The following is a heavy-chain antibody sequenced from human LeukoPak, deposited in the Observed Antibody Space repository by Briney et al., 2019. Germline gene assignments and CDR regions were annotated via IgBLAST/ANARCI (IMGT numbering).Heavy chain of an antibody. CDR3: ARVGHLKISNAFDI. CDR2: IDPSGHIT. Sequence: ASVKVSCKASGFRFTGYWMHWVRQAPGQGLEWMGIIDPSGHITNSAQKFQGRLTVTRDTPTSTVYMELGRLRSDDTAVYYCARVGHLKISNAFDIWGQGTMVTVSS. J-gene: IGHJ3*02. CDR1: GFRFTGYW. V-gene: IGHV1-46*01. D-gene: IGHD3-16*01.